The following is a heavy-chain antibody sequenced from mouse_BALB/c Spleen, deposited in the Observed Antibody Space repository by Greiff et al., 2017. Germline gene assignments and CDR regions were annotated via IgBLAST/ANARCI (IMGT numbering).Heavy chain of an antibody. Sequence: EVMLVESGGGLVKPGGSLKLSCAASGFTFSSYAMSWVRQTPEKRLEWVATISSGGSYTYYPDSVKGRFTISRDNAKNTLYLQMSSLRSEVTAMYYCATITTVVAKAMDYWGQGTSVTVSS. CDR2: ISSGGSYT. V-gene: IGHV5-9-1*01. CDR3: ATITTVVAKAMDY. CDR1: GFTFSSYA. J-gene: IGHJ4*01. D-gene: IGHD1-1*01.